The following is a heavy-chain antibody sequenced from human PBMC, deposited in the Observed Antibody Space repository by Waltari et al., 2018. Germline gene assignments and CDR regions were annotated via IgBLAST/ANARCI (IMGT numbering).Heavy chain of an antibody. D-gene: IGHD1-26*01. Sequence: EVQLVQSGTPVKRPGESLRISCKASGSSFSSYWIGGVRQMPGKGMEWMGIIFPRDSDTRYTPSSQGRVTISADKSTGTAYLQFSSLTASDTAMYFCARELIWPGELGPFDLWGQGTFVSVSS. CDR2: IFPRDSDT. V-gene: IGHV5-51*01. CDR1: GSSFSSYW. CDR3: ARELIWPGELGPFDL. J-gene: IGHJ3*01.